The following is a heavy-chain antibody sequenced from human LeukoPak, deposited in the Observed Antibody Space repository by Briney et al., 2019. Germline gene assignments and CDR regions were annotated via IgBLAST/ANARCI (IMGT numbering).Heavy chain of an antibody. J-gene: IGHJ4*02. V-gene: IGHV4-61*01. CDR3: ARDGYNEGYGY. D-gene: IGHD5-24*01. Sequence: SETLSLTCTVSGGSVSSSSYYWSWIRQPPGKGLEWIGYIYYSGSTNYNPSLKSRVTISIDTSKNQFSLKLSSVTAADTAVYYCARDGYNEGYGYWGQGILVTVSS. CDR2: IYYSGST. CDR1: GGSVSSSSYY.